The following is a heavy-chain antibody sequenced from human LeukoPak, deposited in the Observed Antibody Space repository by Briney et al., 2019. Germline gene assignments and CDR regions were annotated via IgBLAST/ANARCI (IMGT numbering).Heavy chain of an antibody. CDR2: ISSSSSTI. Sequence: GGSLRLSCAASGFTFSSYAMSWVRQAPGKGLEWVSYISSSSSTIYYADSVKGRFTISRDNAKNSLYLQMNSLRAEDTAVYYCARPLVGQQPGYWGQGTLVTVSS. V-gene: IGHV3-48*04. J-gene: IGHJ4*02. CDR1: GFTFSSYA. D-gene: IGHD6-13*01. CDR3: ARPLVGQQPGY.